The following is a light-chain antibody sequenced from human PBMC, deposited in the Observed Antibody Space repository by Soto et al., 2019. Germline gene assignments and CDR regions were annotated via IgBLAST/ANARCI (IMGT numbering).Light chain of an antibody. V-gene: IGKV1-39*01. Sequence: DIQMTQSPSSLSASVGDRVTITCRASQSISSYLNWYQQKPGKAPKLLIYAASSLQRGVPSRFSGSGSGTDFTLPISSLQPEDFATYYCQQSYSTPQITVGQGTRLEIK. CDR2: AAS. CDR1: QSISSY. J-gene: IGKJ5*01. CDR3: QQSYSTPQIT.